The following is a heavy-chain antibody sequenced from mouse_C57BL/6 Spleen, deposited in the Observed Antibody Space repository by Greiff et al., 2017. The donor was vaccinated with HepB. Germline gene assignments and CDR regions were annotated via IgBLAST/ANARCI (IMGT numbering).Heavy chain of an antibody. CDR3: ARRTTANAMDY. CDR2: ISSGSSTI. CDR1: GFTFSDYG. J-gene: IGHJ4*01. D-gene: IGHD1-2*01. Sequence: EVKVVESGGGLVKPGGSLKLSCAASGFTFSDYGMHWVRQAPEKGLEWVAYISSGSSTIYYADTVKGRFTISRDNAKNTLFLQMTSLRSEDTAMYYCARRTTANAMDYWGQGTSVTVSS. V-gene: IGHV5-17*01.